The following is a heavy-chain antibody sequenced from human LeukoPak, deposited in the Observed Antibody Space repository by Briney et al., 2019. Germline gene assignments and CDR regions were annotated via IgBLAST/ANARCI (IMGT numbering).Heavy chain of an antibody. Sequence: KPSETLSLTCTVSGGSITSYYWGWIRQPPGKGPEWIGSIYYNGSTYYNPSLKSQVTISVDTSKNQFSLKLSAVTAADTAVYYCARLGDSSGYYFFDYWAREPWSPSPQ. CDR1: GGSITSYY. CDR2: IYYNGST. D-gene: IGHD3-22*01. CDR3: ARLGDSSGYYFFDY. V-gene: IGHV4-39*01. J-gene: IGHJ4*02.